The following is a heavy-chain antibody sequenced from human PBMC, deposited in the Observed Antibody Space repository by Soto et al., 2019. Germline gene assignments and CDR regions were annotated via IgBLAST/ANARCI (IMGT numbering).Heavy chain of an antibody. V-gene: IGHV4-34*01. CDR2: INHSGST. J-gene: IGHJ6*02. CDR1: GGSFSGYY. CDR3: ARDSSANYGMDV. Sequence: SETLSLTCAVYGGSFSGYYWTWIRQPPGTGLEWIGEINHSGSTNYNPSLKSRVTISVDTSKNQFSLKLSSVTAADTAVYYCARDSSANYGMDVWGQGTTVTVSS.